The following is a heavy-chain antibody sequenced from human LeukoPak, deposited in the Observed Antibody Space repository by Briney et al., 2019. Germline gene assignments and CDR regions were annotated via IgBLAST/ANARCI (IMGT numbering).Heavy chain of an antibody. CDR3: ARDIYGDYVGDWFDP. D-gene: IGHD4-17*01. CDR2: IKQDGSEK. Sequence: GGSLRLSCAASGFTFSSYWMSWVRQAPGKGLEWVANIKQDGSEKYYVDSVKGRFTISRDNAKNSLYLQMNSLRAEDTAVYYCARDIYGDYVGDWFDPWGQGTLVTVSS. V-gene: IGHV3-7*01. CDR1: GFTFSSYW. J-gene: IGHJ5*02.